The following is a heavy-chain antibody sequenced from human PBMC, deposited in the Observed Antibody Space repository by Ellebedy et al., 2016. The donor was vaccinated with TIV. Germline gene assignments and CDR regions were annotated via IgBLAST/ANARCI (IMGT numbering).Heavy chain of an antibody. V-gene: IGHV4-59*01. J-gene: IGHJ5*02. CDR2: IYYSGST. CDR3: ARDSYVGVDP. D-gene: IGHD3-10*02. Sequence: MPSETLSLTCAVYGASFRGYYWSWIRPPPGKGLAWIGYIYYSGSTNYNPSLKGRVTISVETSKNQFSLKLNSVTAADRAVYYCARDSYVGVDPWGQGTLVTVSS. CDR1: GASFRGYY.